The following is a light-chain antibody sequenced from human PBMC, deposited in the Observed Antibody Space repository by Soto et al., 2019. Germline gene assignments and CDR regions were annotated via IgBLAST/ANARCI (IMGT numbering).Light chain of an antibody. J-gene: IGLJ2*01. CDR1: SSDVGGYNY. CDR2: EVS. CDR3: SSDTSSSTLMV. V-gene: IGLV2-14*01. Sequence: QSALTQPASVSGSPGQSITISCTGTSSDVGGYNYVSWYQQHPGKAPNLMIYEVSNRPSGVSNRFSGSKSGNTASLTISGLQAEDEADYCCSSDTSSSTLMVFGGGTKVTVL.